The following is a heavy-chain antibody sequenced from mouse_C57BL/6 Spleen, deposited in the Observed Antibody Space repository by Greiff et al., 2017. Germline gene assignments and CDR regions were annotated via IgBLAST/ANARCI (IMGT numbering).Heavy chain of an antibody. CDR1: GFTFSSYG. CDR3: ARHENGYAMDY. CDR2: ISSGGSYT. Sequence: EVNVVESGGDLVKPGGSLKLSCAASGFTFSSYGMSWVRQTPDKRLEWVATISSGGSYTYYPDSVKGRFTISRDNAKNTLYLQMSSLKSEDTAMYYCARHENGYAMDYWGQGTSVTVSS. J-gene: IGHJ4*01. V-gene: IGHV5-6*01.